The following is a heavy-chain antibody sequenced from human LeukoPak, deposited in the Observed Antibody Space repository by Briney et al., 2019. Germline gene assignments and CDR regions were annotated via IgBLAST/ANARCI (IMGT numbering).Heavy chain of an antibody. V-gene: IGHV3-74*01. CDR3: VRDPSAFDI. Sequence: GGSLRLSCAASGFTIDKYWMHWVRQAPGKGLEWVSRIKTDGSGTIYADSVKGRFTISRDNSKNTLDLQMNSLRAEDTAVYYCVRDPSAFDIWGQGTMVTVSS. CDR2: IKTDGSGT. CDR1: GFTIDKYW. J-gene: IGHJ3*02.